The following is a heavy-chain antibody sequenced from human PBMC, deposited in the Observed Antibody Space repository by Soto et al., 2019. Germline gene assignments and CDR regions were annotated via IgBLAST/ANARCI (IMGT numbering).Heavy chain of an antibody. CDR3: ARVAARIIYYYYYMDV. Sequence: GGSLRLSCAASGFTFSNAWMNWVRQAPGKGLEWVARIKRKTDGGTTDYAAPVKGRFTISRDDAKNSLYLQMNSLRAEDTALYHCARVAARIIYYYYYMDVWGKGTTVTVSS. D-gene: IGHD2-15*01. J-gene: IGHJ6*03. CDR2: IKRKTDGGTT. CDR1: GFTFSNAW. V-gene: IGHV3-15*07.